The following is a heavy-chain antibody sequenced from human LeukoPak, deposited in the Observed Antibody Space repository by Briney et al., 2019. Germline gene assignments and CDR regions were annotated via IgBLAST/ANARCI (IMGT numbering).Heavy chain of an antibody. CDR2: IYSGGST. J-gene: IGHJ4*02. CDR3: TCRSSSLLNHFDY. Sequence: GGSLRLSCAASGFTVSSNYMSWVRQAPGKRLEWVSVIYSGGSTYYADSVKGRFTISRDNSKNTLYLQMNSLRAEDTAVYYCTCRSSSLLNHFDYWGQGTLVTVSS. CDR1: GFTVSSNY. V-gene: IGHV3-53*01. D-gene: IGHD6-13*01.